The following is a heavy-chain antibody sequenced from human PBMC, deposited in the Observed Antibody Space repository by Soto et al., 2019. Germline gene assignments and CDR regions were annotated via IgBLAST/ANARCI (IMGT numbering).Heavy chain of an antibody. Sequence: GGSLRLSCAASGFTFSSYAMSWVRQAPGKGLEWVSAISGSGGSTYYADSVKGRFTISRDNSKNTLYLQMNSLRAEDTAVYYCATAREGDYIWGSYRQIRGDAFDIWGQGTMVTVSS. CDR1: GFTFSSYA. J-gene: IGHJ3*02. CDR2: ISGSGGST. CDR3: ATAREGDYIWGSYRQIRGDAFDI. D-gene: IGHD3-16*02. V-gene: IGHV3-23*01.